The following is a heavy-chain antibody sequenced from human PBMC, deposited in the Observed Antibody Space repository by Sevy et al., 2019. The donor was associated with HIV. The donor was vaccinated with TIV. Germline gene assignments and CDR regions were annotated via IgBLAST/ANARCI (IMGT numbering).Heavy chain of an antibody. CDR1: GFTFSSYW. V-gene: IGHV3-7*01. J-gene: IGHJ5*02. Sequence: GGSLRLSCAASGFTFSSYWMSWVRQAPGKGLEWVANIKQDGSEKYYVRSVKGRFTISRDNAKNSLYLQMNSLRAEDTAVYYCACERGDRFFGVVKLDPWGQGTLVTVSS. CDR2: IKQDGSEK. D-gene: IGHD3-3*01. CDR3: ACERGDRFFGVVKLDP.